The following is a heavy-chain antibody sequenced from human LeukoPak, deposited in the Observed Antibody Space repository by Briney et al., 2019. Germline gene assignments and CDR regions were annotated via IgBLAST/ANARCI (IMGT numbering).Heavy chain of an antibody. CDR1: GYTFTSYD. CDR2: MNPNSGNT. Sequence: AAVKVSCKASGYTFTSYDINWARQATGQGLEWMGWMNPNSGNTGYAQKFQGRVTMTRNTSISTAYMELSSLRSEDTAVYYCARGVARYYYYGMDVWGQGTTVTVSS. J-gene: IGHJ6*02. V-gene: IGHV1-8*01. CDR3: ARGVARYYYYGMDV.